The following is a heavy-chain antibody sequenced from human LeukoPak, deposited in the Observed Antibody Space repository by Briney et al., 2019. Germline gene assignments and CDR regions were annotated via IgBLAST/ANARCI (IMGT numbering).Heavy chain of an antibody. D-gene: IGHD2-21*02. CDR1: GFTFSSYA. J-gene: IGHJ4*02. V-gene: IGHV3-23*01. CDR3: ARDPIVVVTAGGYFDY. CDR2: ISGSGGST. Sequence: PGGSLRLSCAASGFTFSSYAMSWVRQAPGKGLEWVSAISGSGGSTYYADSVKGRFTISRDNAKNSLYLQMNSLRAEDTAVYYCARDPIVVVTAGGYFDYWGQGTLVTVSS.